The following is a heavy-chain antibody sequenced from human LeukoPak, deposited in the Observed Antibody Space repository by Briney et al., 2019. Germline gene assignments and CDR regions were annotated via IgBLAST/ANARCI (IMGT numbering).Heavy chain of an antibody. Sequence: GGSLRLSCAASGFTFSSYAMSWVRQAPGRGLEWVSSISGSGGSTYYADSVKGRFTISRDNSKDTLYLQMHSLRGEDTAVYSCAKDRDYDFWSGYYWDNWGQGTLVTVSP. V-gene: IGHV3-23*01. D-gene: IGHD3-3*01. CDR1: GFTFSSYA. CDR2: ISGSGGST. CDR3: AKDRDYDFWSGYYWDN. J-gene: IGHJ4*02.